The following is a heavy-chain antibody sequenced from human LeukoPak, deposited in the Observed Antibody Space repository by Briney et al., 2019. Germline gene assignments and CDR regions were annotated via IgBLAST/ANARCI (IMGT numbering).Heavy chain of an antibody. CDR3: ARSPPMSQFDY. CDR2: IYSGGST. Sequence: PGGSLRLSCAASGFTVSSNYMSWVRQALGKGLEWVSVIYSGGSTYYADSVKGRFTISRDNSKNTLYLQMNSLRAEDTAVYYCARSPPMSQFDYWGQGTLVTVSS. V-gene: IGHV3-66*02. CDR1: GFTVSSNY. J-gene: IGHJ4*02. D-gene: IGHD3-22*01.